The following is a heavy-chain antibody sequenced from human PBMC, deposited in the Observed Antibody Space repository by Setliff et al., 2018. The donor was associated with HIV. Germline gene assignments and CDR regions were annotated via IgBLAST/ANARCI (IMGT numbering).Heavy chain of an antibody. V-gene: IGHV4-59*08. J-gene: IGHJ6*02. Sequence: PSETLSLTCTVSGGSISSYYWSWIRQPPGKGLEWIGYMYYSGSTNYNPSLKSRVTISVDTSKNQFSLKVTSVTAADTAVYYCARADGSGSYYLYYYYGMDVWGQGTTVTVSS. CDR3: ARADGSGSYYLYYYYGMDV. CDR1: GGSISSYY. D-gene: IGHD3-10*01. CDR2: MYYSGST.